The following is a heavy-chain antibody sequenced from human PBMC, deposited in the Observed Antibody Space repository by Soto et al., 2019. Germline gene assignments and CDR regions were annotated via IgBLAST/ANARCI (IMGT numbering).Heavy chain of an antibody. J-gene: IGHJ4*02. V-gene: IGHV1-18*01. CDR1: GYTFTSYG. Sequence: ASVKVSCKASGYTFTSYGITWVRQAPGQGLEWMGWSSGFNGNTNYAQKLQGRVSMTTDTSTSTAYMELRSLGSDDTAVYYCAREILPAAPREFDYWGQGTLVTVSS. CDR2: SSGFNGNT. CDR3: AREILPAAPREFDY. D-gene: IGHD2-2*01.